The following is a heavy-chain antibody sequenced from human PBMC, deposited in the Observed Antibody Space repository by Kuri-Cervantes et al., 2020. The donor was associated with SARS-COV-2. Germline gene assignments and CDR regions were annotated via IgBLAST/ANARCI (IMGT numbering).Heavy chain of an antibody. CDR2: INPNSGGT. V-gene: IGHV1-2*02. Sequence: ASVKVSCKASGYTFTGYYMHWVRQAPGQGLEWMGWINPNSGGTNYAQKFQGRVTMTRDTSISTAYMELSRLRSDDTAVYYCVRFRYYDSSRNASDMWGQGTMVTVSS. D-gene: IGHD3-22*01. CDR3: VRFRYYDSSRNASDM. J-gene: IGHJ3*02. CDR1: GYTFTGYY.